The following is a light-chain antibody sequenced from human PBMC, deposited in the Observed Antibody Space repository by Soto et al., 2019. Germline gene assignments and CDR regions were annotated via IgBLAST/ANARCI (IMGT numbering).Light chain of an antibody. Sequence: EIVLTQSPGTLSLFPGERATLSCRATESVTSNYLAWYQQKPGQAPRLLIYIASSRATGIPDRFSCSGSGTDFTLTMSRLDPEDFAVYYCQQYGTSPWTFGQGTKVEIK. CDR3: QQYGTSPWT. CDR2: IAS. J-gene: IGKJ1*01. CDR1: ESVTSNY. V-gene: IGKV3-20*01.